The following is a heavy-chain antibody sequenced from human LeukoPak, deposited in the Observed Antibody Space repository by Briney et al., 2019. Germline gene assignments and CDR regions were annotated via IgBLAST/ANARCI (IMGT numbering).Heavy chain of an antibody. CDR3: ARGRRWELPNKYYYYMDV. D-gene: IGHD1-26*01. J-gene: IGHJ6*03. V-gene: IGHV1-8*03. CDR2: MNPNSGNT. CDR1: GYTFTSYD. Sequence: ASVKVSCKASGYTFTSYDINWVRQATGQGLEWMGWMNPNSGNTGYAQKFQGRVTITRNTSISTAYMELSSLRSEDTAVYYCARGRRWELPNKYYYYMDVWGKGTTVTVSS.